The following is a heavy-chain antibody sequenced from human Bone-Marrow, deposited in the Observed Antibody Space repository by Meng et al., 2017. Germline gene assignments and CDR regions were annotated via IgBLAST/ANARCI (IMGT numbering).Heavy chain of an antibody. J-gene: IGHJ6*02. CDR1: GFTFSSYE. CDR2: ISSSGTTI. CDR3: ARENYYYYFYGMDV. V-gene: IGHV3-48*03. Sequence: GESLKISCAASGFTFSSYEMNWVRQAPGKGLEWVSYISSSGTTIYYADSVKGRFTISRDNAKNSLNLQMNSLRAEDTAVCYCARENYYYYFYGMDVWGQGTTVTVSS.